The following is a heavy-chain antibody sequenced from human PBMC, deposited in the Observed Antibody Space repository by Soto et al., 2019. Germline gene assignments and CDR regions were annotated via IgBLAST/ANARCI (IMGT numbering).Heavy chain of an antibody. J-gene: IGHJ4*02. D-gene: IGHD1-26*01. CDR1: GYSISSGYY. CDR3: ARINSGSFDY. V-gene: IGHV4-38-2*02. Sequence: SETLSLTCTVSGYSISSGYYWGWIRQPPGKGLEWIGSIYHSGSTYYNPSLKSRVTISVDTSKNQFSLKLSSVTAADTAVYYCARINSGSFDYWGQGTLVTVSS. CDR2: IYHSGST.